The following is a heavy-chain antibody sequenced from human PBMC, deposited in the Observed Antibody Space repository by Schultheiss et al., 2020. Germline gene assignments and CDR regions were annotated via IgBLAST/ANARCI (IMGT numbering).Heavy chain of an antibody. CDR3: AAGVPFDY. Sequence: SETLSLTCTVSGGSISSSSYYWGWIRQPPGKGLEWIGYIYYSGSTNYNPSLKSRVTISVDTSKNQFSLKLSSVTAADTAVYYCAAGVPFDYWGQGTLVTVSS. CDR2: IYYSGST. J-gene: IGHJ4*02. V-gene: IGHV4-61*05. CDR1: GGSISSSSYY.